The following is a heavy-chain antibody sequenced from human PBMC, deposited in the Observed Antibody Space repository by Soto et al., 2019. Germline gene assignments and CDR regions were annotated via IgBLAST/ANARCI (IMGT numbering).Heavy chain of an antibody. Sequence: QVQLVQSGAEVKKPGASVKVSCKASGYTFTGYYMHWVRQAPGQGLEWMGWINPNSGGTNYAQKFQGWVTMTRDTSLSTAYMELSRLRSDDTAVYYCARATKGWSGWYFDLWGRGTLVTVSS. CDR1: GYTFTGYY. CDR2: INPNSGGT. J-gene: IGHJ2*01. CDR3: ARATKGWSGWYFDL. V-gene: IGHV1-2*04. D-gene: IGHD2-15*01.